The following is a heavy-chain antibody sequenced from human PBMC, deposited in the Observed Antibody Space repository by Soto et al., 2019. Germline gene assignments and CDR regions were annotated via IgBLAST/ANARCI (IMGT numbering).Heavy chain of an antibody. D-gene: IGHD3-16*01. J-gene: IGHJ4*02. CDR1: GYTFSYFW. CDR2: IIGEGTIT. Sequence: EVQLVESGGGLVQPGGSLRLSCAASGYTFSYFWMHGVRQVPGKGLMWVSRIIGEGTITNYADSVRGRFTISRDNAKNTLFLQMNSLRAEDTAVYYCTKDTFGAEDYWGQGTLVAVSS. CDR3: TKDTFGAEDY. V-gene: IGHV3-74*01.